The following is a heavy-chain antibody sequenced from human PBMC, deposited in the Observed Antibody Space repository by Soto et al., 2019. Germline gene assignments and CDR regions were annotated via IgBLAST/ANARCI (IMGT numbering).Heavy chain of an antibody. CDR1: GFTFTNYF. CDR3: ARGDGRGSSGFYYYYGMDV. CDR2: ISPDDGST. V-gene: IGHV1-46*01. Sequence: QVQLVQSGAEVKKPGASVKVSCKASGFTFTNYFFHWVRQAPRQGLEWMGIISPDDGSTNYLQSLQGRVAMTSDTSTSTVYMELSSLRSEDTAVYYCARGDGRGSSGFYYYYGMDVWGHGTTVTVSS. J-gene: IGHJ6*02. D-gene: IGHD6-25*01.